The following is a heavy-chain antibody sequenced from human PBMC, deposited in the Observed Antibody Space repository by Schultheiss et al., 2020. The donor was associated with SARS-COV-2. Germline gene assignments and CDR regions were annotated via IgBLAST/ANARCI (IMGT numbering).Heavy chain of an antibody. CDR1: GGSFSGYY. J-gene: IGHJ4*02. Sequence: SQTLSLTCAVYGGSFSGYYWGWIRQSPGKGLEWIGYVSSSRSGIYNASLKSRVIISVDTSKNQFSLKLSSVTAADTAVYYCARGFTEWGQGTLVTVSS. CDR3: ARGFTE. CDR2: VSSSRSG. D-gene: IGHD3-3*01. V-gene: IGHV4-59*01.